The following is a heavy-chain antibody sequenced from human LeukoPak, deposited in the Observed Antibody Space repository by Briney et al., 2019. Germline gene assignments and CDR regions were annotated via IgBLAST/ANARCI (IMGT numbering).Heavy chain of an antibody. CDR2: IYPGDSDT. CDR1: GYGFSSSW. V-gene: IGHV5-51*01. Sequence: GESLKISCYGSGYGFSSSWIGWVRQMPGKGLEWMGIIYPGDSDTRYSPSFQGQVTISADKSISTAYLQWSSLKASDTAMYYCARHFDSSGHSSDAFHIWGQGTMVTVSS. D-gene: IGHD3-22*01. J-gene: IGHJ3*02. CDR3: ARHFDSSGHSSDAFHI.